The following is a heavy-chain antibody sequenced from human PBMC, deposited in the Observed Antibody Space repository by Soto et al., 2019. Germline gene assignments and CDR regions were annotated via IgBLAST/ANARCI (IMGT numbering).Heavy chain of an antibody. V-gene: IGHV1-18*01. D-gene: IGHD3-10*01. CDR3: ARGVGSGTYYNQYNWFDP. CDR2: INTYNGNT. J-gene: IGHJ5*02. Sequence: EASVKVSCTASVYTFTNYGISWVRQAPGQGLEWMGWINTYNGNTNHAQKLQGRVTMTTDTSTSTAYMELRSLRSDDTAVYYCARGVGSGTYYNQYNWFDPWGQGTLVTVSS. CDR1: VYTFTNYG.